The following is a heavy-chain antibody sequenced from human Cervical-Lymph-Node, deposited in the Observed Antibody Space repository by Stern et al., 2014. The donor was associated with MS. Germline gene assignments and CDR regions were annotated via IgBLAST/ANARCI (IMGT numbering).Heavy chain of an antibody. CDR1: GFTFSLYD. D-gene: IGHD3-22*01. Sequence: QVQLVESGGGVVQPGMSLRLSCAASGFTFSLYDMHWVRQAPGKGLARVAVISYDGDNKFYTDSVKGRFTISRDSSKSTLYLQLNSLRPEDTAIYYCAKDPRIYDSSGYLDAWGQGTLVTVSS. V-gene: IGHV3-30*18. CDR3: AKDPRIYDSSGYLDA. J-gene: IGHJ5*02. CDR2: ISYDGDNK.